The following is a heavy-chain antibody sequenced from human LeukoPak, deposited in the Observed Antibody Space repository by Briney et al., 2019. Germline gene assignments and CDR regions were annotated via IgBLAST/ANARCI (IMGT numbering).Heavy chain of an antibody. J-gene: IGHJ4*02. CDR1: GYTFTSYG. CDR3: ARDSVRSPKGTFAELLYN. CDR2: ISAYNGNT. D-gene: IGHD2-2*02. Sequence: ASVKVSCKASGYTFTSYGISWVRQAPGQGLEWMGWISAYNGNTNYAQKLQGRVTMTTDTSTSTAYMELRSLRSDDTAVYYCARDSVRSPKGTFAELLYNWGQGTLVTVSS. V-gene: IGHV1-18*01.